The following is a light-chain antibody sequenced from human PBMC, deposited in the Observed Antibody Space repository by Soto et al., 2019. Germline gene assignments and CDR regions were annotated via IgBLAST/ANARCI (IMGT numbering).Light chain of an antibody. CDR3: QQRSNWWT. CDR1: QSVSSY. Sequence: EIVLTQSPATLSLSPGERATISCRASQSVSSYLAWYQQKPGQAPRLLIYDASNRATCIPASFSGSGSGTVFTLTISSLEPEDFAVYYCQQRSNWWTFGQGTKVDIK. V-gene: IGKV3-11*01. CDR2: DAS. J-gene: IGKJ1*01.